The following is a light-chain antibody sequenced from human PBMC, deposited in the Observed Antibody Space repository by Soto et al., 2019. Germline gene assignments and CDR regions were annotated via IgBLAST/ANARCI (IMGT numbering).Light chain of an antibody. V-gene: IGKV3-20*01. CDR2: APS. CDR1: QSVSSY. Sequence: EIVLTQSPCTLSLSPGARATLSCRASQSVSSYLAWYQQKPGQAPRLLIYAPSSRATGVPDRFSGSVSGTDFTLTISSLEPEDFAVFYCQQNGCSEIIFGQGTRLEIK. CDR3: QQNGCSEII. J-gene: IGKJ5*01.